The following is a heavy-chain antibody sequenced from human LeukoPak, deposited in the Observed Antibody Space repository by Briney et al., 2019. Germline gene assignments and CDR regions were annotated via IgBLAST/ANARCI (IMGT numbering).Heavy chain of an antibody. CDR1: GGSTSSYY. CDR2: IYYPGTT. V-gene: IGHV4-59*01. D-gene: IGHD2-8*02. CDR3: ARSPIILDDLSNWFDL. Sequence: SETLSLTCTVSGGSTSSYYWSWIRQPPGKSLDWIASIYYPGTTNFNPSLRSRVTISIDASKNQFSLKLKSVTAADTGFYFCARSPIILDDLSNWFDLWGQGTLVTVSS. J-gene: IGHJ5*02.